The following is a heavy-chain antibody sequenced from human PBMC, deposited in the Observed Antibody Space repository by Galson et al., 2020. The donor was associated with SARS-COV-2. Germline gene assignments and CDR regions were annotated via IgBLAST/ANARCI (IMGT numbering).Heavy chain of an antibody. V-gene: IGHV3-30-3*01. Sequence: GESLKISCAASGFTFSSYAMHWVRQAPGKGLEWVAVISYDGSNKYYADSVKGRFTISRDNSKNTLYLQMNSLRAEDPAVYYCAASVAEGGVYYYYGMDVWGQGTTVTVSS. D-gene: IGHD6-19*01. CDR1: GFTFSSYA. CDR2: ISYDGSNK. J-gene: IGHJ6*02. CDR3: AASVAEGGVYYYYGMDV.